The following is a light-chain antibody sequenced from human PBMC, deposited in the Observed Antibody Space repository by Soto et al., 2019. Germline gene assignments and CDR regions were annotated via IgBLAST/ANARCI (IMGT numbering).Light chain of an antibody. J-gene: IGKJ1*01. CDR2: AAS. CDR1: QDIRHD. CDR3: LQDYSYPRT. Sequence: AIQMTQSPSSLSASVGDSVTITCRASQDIRHDLGWYQQRPGKAPKLLIYAASTLQSGVPSRFSGSGSGTDFTLTITILQPDDFATYYFLQDYSYPRTVGQWTKVEVK. V-gene: IGKV1-6*01.